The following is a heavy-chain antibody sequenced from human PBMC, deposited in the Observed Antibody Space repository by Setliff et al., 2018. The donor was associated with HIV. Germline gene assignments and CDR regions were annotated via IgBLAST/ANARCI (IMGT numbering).Heavy chain of an antibody. CDR1: GGSFSGYY. V-gene: IGHV4-34*01. CDR2: INHSGST. CDR3: ARGRFTILRGYYYYCMDV. Sequence: PSETLSLTCAVYGGSFSGYYWSWIRQPPGKGLEWIGEINHSGSTNYNPSLKSRVTISVDTSKDQFSLRRSSVTAADTAGYYCARGRFTILRGYYYYCMDVWGKGTTVTVS. J-gene: IGHJ6*03. D-gene: IGHD3-3*01.